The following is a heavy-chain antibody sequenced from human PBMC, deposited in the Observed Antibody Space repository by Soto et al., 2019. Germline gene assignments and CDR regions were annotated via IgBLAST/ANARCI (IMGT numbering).Heavy chain of an antibody. CDR1: GGSISSSSYY. CDR3: ARRGRSSCYGY. Sequence: SETLSLTCTVSGGSISSSSYYWGWIRQPPGKGLEWIGSIYYSGSTYYNPSLKSRVTISVDTSKNQFSLKLSSVTAADTAVYYCARRGRSSCYGYWGQGTLVTLSS. V-gene: IGHV4-39*01. J-gene: IGHJ4*02. D-gene: IGHD6-13*01. CDR2: IYYSGST.